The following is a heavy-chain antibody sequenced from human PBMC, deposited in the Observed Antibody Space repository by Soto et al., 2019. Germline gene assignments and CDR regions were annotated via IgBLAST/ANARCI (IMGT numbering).Heavy chain of an antibody. J-gene: IGHJ4*02. CDR2: INPNGGST. CDR3: TRGLASGDY. D-gene: IGHD6-6*01. Sequence: QVQLVQPGAEVKKPGASVKFSCKASGYIFTNFYIHWVRQAPGQGLEWIGIINPNGGSTNYAQNLQGGVTMTRDTSTSTVYMDLSSLRSEDTAVYYCTRGLASGDYWGQGTLITVSS. V-gene: IGHV1-46*03. CDR1: GYIFTNFY.